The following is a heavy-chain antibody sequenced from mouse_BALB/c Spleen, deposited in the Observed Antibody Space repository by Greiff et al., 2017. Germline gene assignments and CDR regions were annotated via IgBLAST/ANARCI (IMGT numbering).Heavy chain of an antibody. CDR3: VRNRYSSSSYYFDY. D-gene: IGHD1-1*01. CDR2: IRSKSNNYAT. CDR1: GFTFNTYA. V-gene: IGHV10-1*02. J-gene: IGHJ2*01. Sequence: EVMLVESGGGLVQPKGSLKLSCAASGFTFNTYAMNWVRQAPGKGLEWVARIRSKSNNYATYYADSVKDRFTISRDDSQSMLYLQMNNLKTEDTAMDYCVRNRYSSSSYYFDYWGQGTTLTVSS.